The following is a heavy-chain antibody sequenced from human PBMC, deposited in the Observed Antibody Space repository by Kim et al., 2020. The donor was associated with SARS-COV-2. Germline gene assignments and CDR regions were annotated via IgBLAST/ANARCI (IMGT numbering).Heavy chain of an antibody. D-gene: IGHD6-19*01. Sequence: ADSVKGRFTISRDNSKNTLYLQMNSLRAEDTAVYYCAAYSSCWAHWYFDYWGQGTLVTVSS. J-gene: IGHJ4*02. CDR3: AAYSSCWAHWYFDY. V-gene: IGHV3-23*01.